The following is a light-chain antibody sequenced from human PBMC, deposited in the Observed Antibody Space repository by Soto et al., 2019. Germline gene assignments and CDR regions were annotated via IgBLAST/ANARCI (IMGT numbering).Light chain of an antibody. CDR2: DAS. CDR3: QQRSNWPIT. J-gene: IGKJ5*01. Sequence: EIVLTQSPATLSSSPGERATLSCRASQSVSSYLDWYQQKPGQAPRLLIYDASNRATGIPARFSGSGSGTDFTLTISSLEPEDFAVYYCQQRSNWPITFGQGTRLEIK. CDR1: QSVSSY. V-gene: IGKV3-11*01.